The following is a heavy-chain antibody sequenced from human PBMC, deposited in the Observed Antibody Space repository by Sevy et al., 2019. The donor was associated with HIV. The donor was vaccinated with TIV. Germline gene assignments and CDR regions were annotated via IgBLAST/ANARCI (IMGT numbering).Heavy chain of an antibody. D-gene: IGHD6-13*01. Sequence: GGSLRLSCVASGFTLNSCWMSWVRQAPGKGLEWVANIKQDGSVKYYVDSVKGRFTISRDNARNLLYLQMNSPRVEDTALYYCVRAIAADGSFWGQGTLVTVSS. CDR3: VRAIAADGSF. J-gene: IGHJ4*02. CDR2: IKQDGSVK. V-gene: IGHV3-7*01. CDR1: GFTLNSCW.